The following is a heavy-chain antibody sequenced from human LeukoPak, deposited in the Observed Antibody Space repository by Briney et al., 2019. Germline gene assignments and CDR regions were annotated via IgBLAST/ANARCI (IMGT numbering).Heavy chain of an antibody. CDR3: ARVYSSGWYVLYYFDY. CDR1: GYTFTSYG. D-gene: IGHD6-19*01. V-gene: IGHV1-18*01. J-gene: IGHJ4*02. Sequence: ASVKVSRKASGYTFTSYGISWVRQAPGQGLEWMGWISAYNGNTNYAQKLQGRVTMTTDTSTSTAYMELRSLRSDDTAVYYCARVYSSGWYVLYYFDYWGQGTLVTVSS. CDR2: ISAYNGNT.